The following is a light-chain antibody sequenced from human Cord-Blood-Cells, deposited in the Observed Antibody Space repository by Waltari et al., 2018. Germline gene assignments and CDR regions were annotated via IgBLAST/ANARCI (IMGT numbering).Light chain of an antibody. Sequence: EIVLTQSPATLSLSPGERATLSCRASQSVSSYLAWYQQKPGQAPRLLIYDAPNRATCIPARFSGSGSGTDVTLTISSLEPEDFAVYYCQQRRTFGQGTKVEIK. CDR1: QSVSSY. CDR3: QQRRT. J-gene: IGKJ1*01. V-gene: IGKV3-11*01. CDR2: DAP.